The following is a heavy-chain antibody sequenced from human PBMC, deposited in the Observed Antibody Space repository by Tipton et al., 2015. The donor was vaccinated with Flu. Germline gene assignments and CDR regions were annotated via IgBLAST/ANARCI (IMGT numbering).Heavy chain of an antibody. CDR2: IYYSGST. J-gene: IGHJ5*02. Sequence: TLSLTCTVSGGSISSYYWSWIRQPPGKGLEWIGYIYYSGSTNYNPSLKSRVTISVDTSKNQFSLKLSSVTAADTAVYYCALYSSSSGPWFDPWGQGTLVTVSS. V-gene: IGHV4-59*01. CDR3: ALYSSSSGPWFDP. D-gene: IGHD6-6*01. CDR1: GGSISSYY.